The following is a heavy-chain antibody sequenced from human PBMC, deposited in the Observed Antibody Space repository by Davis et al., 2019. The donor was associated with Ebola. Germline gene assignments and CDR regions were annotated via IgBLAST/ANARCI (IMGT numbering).Heavy chain of an antibody. J-gene: IGHJ3*02. CDR1: GYSFTTYW. V-gene: IGHV5-51*01. CDR2: IYPGDSDT. CDR3: ARRFESSGGEKILLRLLPFDAFDI. D-gene: IGHD3-22*01. Sequence: GESLKISCKGSGYSFTTYWIGWVRQMPGKGLEWMGIIYPGDSDTRYSPSFQGQVTISADKSITTAYLQWSSLKASDTAMYYCARRFESSGGEKILLRLLPFDAFDIWGQGTMVTVSS.